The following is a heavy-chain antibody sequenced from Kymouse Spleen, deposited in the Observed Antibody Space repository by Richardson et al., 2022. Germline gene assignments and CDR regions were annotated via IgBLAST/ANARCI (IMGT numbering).Heavy chain of an antibody. Sequence: QVQLQQSGPGLVKPSQTLSLTCAISGDSVSSNSAAWNWIRQSPSRGLEWLGRTYYRSKWYNDYAVSVKSRITINPDTSKNQFSLQLNSVTPEDTAVYYCARDQGLERENYYYYGMDVWGQGTTVTVSS. V-gene: IGHV6-1*01. CDR3: ARDQGLERENYYYYGMDV. CDR1: GDSVSSNSAA. J-gene: IGHJ6*02. D-gene: IGHD1-1*01,IGHD1-20*01. CDR2: TYYRSKWYN.